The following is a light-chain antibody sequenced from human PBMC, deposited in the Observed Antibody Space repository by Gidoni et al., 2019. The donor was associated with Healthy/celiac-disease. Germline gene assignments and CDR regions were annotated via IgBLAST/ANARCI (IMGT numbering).Light chain of an antibody. CDR1: RRIRYY. Sequence: SSELTQDPAVSVALGQTVRITCQGDRRIRYYASWYQQKPGQAPVLVIYGKNNRPSGIPDRFSGSSSGNTASLTITGAQAEDEADYYCNSRDSSGNLVVFGGGTKLTVL. CDR3: NSRDSSGNLVV. CDR2: GKN. V-gene: IGLV3-19*01. J-gene: IGLJ2*01.